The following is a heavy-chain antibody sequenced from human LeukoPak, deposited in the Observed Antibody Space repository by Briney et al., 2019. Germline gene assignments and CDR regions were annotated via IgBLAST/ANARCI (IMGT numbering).Heavy chain of an antibody. J-gene: IGHJ4*02. CDR1: GGSISSYY. CDR2: IYYSGST. CDR3: ARESYSGSWD. V-gene: IGHV4-59*01. D-gene: IGHD1-26*01. Sequence: NPSETLSLTCTVSGGSISSYYWSWIRQPPGKGLEWIGYIYYSGSTNYNPSLKSRVTISVDTSKNQFSLKLSSVTAADTAVYYCARESYSGSWDWGQGTLVTVSS.